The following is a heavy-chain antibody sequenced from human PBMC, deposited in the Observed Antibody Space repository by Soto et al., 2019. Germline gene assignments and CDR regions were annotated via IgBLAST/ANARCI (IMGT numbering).Heavy chain of an antibody. Sequence: QVQLVQSGAEVKKPGSSVKVSCKASAGTFSSYAISWVRQAPGQGLEWMGGIIPIFGTTTYAQKFLGRITITADESPGTAYMALSSLRSEDTAVYYCATSRGAVRDATPGYWGQGTLVTVSS. J-gene: IGHJ4*02. V-gene: IGHV1-69*01. CDR1: AGTFSSYA. D-gene: IGHD2-15*01. CDR2: IIPIFGTT. CDR3: ATSRGAVRDATPGY.